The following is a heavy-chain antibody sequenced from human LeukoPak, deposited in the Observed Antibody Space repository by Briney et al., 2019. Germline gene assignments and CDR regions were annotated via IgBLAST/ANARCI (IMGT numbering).Heavy chain of an antibody. CDR2: IYHSGST. Sequence: PSETLSLTCTVSGGSISTYYWTWIRQPPGKGLEWIGYIYHSGSTNYNPSLKSRVTISVDTSQNQFSLKLSSVTAADTAVYYCARMLRRGWFDPWGQGTLVTVSS. J-gene: IGHJ5*02. V-gene: IGHV4-59*01. D-gene: IGHD1-26*01. CDR3: ARMLRRGWFDP. CDR1: GGSISTYY.